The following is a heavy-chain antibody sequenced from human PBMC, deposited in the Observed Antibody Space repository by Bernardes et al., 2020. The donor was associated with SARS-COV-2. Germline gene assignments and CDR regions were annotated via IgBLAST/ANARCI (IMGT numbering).Heavy chain of an antibody. V-gene: IGHV1-18*01. CDR3: ARENSRDIVVMVYASYY. CDR2: ISGYNGNT. J-gene: IGHJ4*02. Sequence: ASVKVSCKASGYTLTSHGISWVRQAPGQGPEWMGWISGYNGNTKYAEKFQGRLTMTTDTSTSTAYMELRSLRSDDTAVYYCARENSRDIVVMVYASYYWGQGTLVTVAS. CDR1: GYTLTSHG. D-gene: IGHD2-8*01.